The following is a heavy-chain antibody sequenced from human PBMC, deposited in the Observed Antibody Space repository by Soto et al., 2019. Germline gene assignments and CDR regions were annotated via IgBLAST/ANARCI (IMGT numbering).Heavy chain of an antibody. CDR3: ARGPLGYSYGYYFDY. CDR2: IIPIFGTA. J-gene: IGHJ4*02. CDR1: GGTFSSYA. D-gene: IGHD5-18*01. Sequence: VASVKVSCKASGGTFSSYAISWVRQAPGQGLEWMGGIIPIFGTANYAQKFQGRVTITADESTSTAYMELSSLRSEDTAVYYCARGPLGYSYGYYFDYWGQGTLVTVSS. V-gene: IGHV1-69*13.